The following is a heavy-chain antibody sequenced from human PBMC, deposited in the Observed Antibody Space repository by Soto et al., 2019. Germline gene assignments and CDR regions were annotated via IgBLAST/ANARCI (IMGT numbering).Heavy chain of an antibody. CDR2: IYSGGST. CDR3: ARGDYHDSSGPFSDAFDV. D-gene: IGHD3-22*01. Sequence: PGGSLRLSCAASGFTVSSNYMSWVRQAPGKGLEWVSVIYSGGSTYYADSVKGRFTISRDNSKNTLYLQMNSLRAEDTAVYYCARGDYHDSSGPFSDAFDVWAQGTMVTVSS. CDR1: GFTVSSNY. V-gene: IGHV3-66*01. J-gene: IGHJ3*01.